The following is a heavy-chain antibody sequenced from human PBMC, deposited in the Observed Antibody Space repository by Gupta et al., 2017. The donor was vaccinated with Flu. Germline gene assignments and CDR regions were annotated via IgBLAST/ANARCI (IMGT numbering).Heavy chain of an antibody. J-gene: IGHJ6*03. CDR1: GFPFRRYG. V-gene: IGHV3-30*18. Sequence: QMQLVESGGGVVQFGTSLRLSCAASGFPFRRYGLHCVRQAPGKGLEWVADIASDGSHKDYADSVRGRFTISRDNSKNTLSLEMDSLRVEDTAVYYCAKDGPWTASCPYYCYYMDVWGKGTTVTVSS. CDR3: AKDGPWTASCPYYCYYMDV. D-gene: IGHD2-2*01. CDR2: IASDGSHK.